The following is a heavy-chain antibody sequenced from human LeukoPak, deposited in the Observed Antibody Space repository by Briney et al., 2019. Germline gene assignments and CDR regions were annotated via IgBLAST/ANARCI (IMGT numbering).Heavy chain of an antibody. J-gene: IGHJ4*02. CDR3: ASNLLGSAYSGYDRRWDRELSGY. CDR2: ISSSSSTI. V-gene: IGHV3-48*01. CDR1: GFTFSSYS. D-gene: IGHD5-12*01. Sequence: GGSLRLSCAASGFTFSSYSMNWVRQAPGKGLEWVSYISSSSSTIYYADSVKGRFTISRDNSKNTLYLQMNSLRAEDTAVYYCASNLLGSAYSGYDRRWDRELSGYWGQGTLVTVSS.